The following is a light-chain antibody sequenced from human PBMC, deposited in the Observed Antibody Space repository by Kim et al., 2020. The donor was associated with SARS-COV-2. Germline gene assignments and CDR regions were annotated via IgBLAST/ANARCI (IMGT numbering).Light chain of an antibody. CDR1: RSICVIKT. CDR2: NTG. V-gene: IGLV1-44*01. Sequence: QHVTITCSGSRSICVIKTGERDQQLPGTAPKRLIYNTGPRPSGVPDRFSGSKSGTPASLAISGLQSEDGADYYCAAWDDRLNGVLFGGGTQLTVL. CDR3: AAWDDRLNGVL. J-gene: IGLJ2*01.